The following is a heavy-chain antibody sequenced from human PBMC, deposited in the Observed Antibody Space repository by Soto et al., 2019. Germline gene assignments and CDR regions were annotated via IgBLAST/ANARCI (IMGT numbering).Heavy chain of an antibody. CDR3: AKVTIVATTNDY. CDR1: GFTFSSYS. V-gene: IGHV3-21*04. Sequence: PGGSLRLSCAASGFTFSSYSMNWVRQAPGKGLEWVSSISSSSSYIYYADSVKGRFTISRDNSKNTLYLQMNSLRAEDTAVYYCAKVTIVATTNDYWGQGTLVTVSS. D-gene: IGHD5-12*01. J-gene: IGHJ4*02. CDR2: ISSSSSYI.